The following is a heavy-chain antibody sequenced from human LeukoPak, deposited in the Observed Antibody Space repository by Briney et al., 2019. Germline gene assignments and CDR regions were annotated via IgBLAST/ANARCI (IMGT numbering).Heavy chain of an antibody. CDR1: GFTFSSYA. CDR2: ISYDGSNK. V-gene: IGHV3-30*04. D-gene: IGHD1-14*01. CDR3: ARATGVKEDFDY. Sequence: GGSLRLSCAASGFTFSSYAMHWVRQAPGKGLEWVAVISYDGSNKYYADSVKGRFTISRDNSKNTLYLQMNSLRAEDTAVYYCARATGVKEDFDYWGQGTLVAVSS. J-gene: IGHJ4*02.